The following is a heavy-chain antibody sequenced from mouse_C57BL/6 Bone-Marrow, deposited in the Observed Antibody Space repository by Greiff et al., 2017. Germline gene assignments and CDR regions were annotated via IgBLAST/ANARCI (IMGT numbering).Heavy chain of an antibody. J-gene: IGHJ4*01. CDR1: GYTFTSYW. CDR3: ARGYGSIYYYAMDY. D-gene: IGHD1-1*01. CDR2: IHPNSGST. V-gene: IGHV1-64*01. Sequence: QVQLQQPGAELVKPGASVKLSCKASGYTFTSYWMHWVKQRPGQGLEWIGMIHPNSGSTNYNEKFKSKATLTVDKSSSTAYMQLSSLTSEDSAVYSCARGYGSIYYYAMDYWGQGTSVTVSS.